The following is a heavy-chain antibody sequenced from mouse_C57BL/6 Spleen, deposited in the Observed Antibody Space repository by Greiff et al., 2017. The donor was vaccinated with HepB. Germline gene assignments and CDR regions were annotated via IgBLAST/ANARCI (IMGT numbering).Heavy chain of an antibody. CDR1: GYTFTSYG. J-gene: IGHJ2*01. Sequence: QVQLQQSGAELARPGASVKLSCKASGYTFTSYGISWVKQRTGQGLEWIGEIYPRSGNTYYNEKFKGKATLTADKSSSTAYMELRNLTSEDSAVYFCAREDGYRYYFDYWGQGTTLTVSS. CDR2: IYPRSGNT. D-gene: IGHD2-3*01. CDR3: AREDGYRYYFDY. V-gene: IGHV1-81*01.